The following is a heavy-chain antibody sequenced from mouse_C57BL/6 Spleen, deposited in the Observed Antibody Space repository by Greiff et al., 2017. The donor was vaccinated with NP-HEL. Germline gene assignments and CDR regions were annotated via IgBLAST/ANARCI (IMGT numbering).Heavy chain of an antibody. CDR1: GYTFTSYW. CDR3: ARWGDGYPGAY. Sequence: VQLQQPGAELVKPGASVKLSCKASGYTFTSYWMQWVKQRPGQGLEWIGEIDPSDSYTNYNQKFKGKATLTVDTSSSTAYMQLSSLTSEDSAVYYCARWGDGYPGAYWGQGTLATVSA. V-gene: IGHV1-50*01. D-gene: IGHD2-3*01. J-gene: IGHJ3*01. CDR2: IDPSDSYT.